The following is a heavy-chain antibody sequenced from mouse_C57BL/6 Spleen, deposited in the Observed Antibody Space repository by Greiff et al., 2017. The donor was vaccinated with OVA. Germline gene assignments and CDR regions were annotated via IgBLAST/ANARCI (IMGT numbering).Heavy chain of an antibody. CDR2: ISSGSSTI. Sequence: EVKLMESGGGLVKPGWSLKLSCAASGFTFSDSGMHWVRQAPEKGLAWVAYISSGSSTIYYADTVKGRFTISRDNAKNTLFLQMTSLRSEDTAMYYYARGLRGYFDVWGTGTTVTVSS. J-gene: IGHJ1*03. CDR3: ARGLRGYFDV. V-gene: IGHV5-17*01. CDR1: GFTFSDSG. D-gene: IGHD2-2*01.